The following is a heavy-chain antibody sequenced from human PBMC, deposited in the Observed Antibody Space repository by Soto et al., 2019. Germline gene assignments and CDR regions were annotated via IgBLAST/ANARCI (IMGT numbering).Heavy chain of an antibody. Sequence: PSETLSLTCTVSGGSISSSSYYWGWIRQPPGKGLEWIGSIYYSGSTYYNPSLKSRATISVDTSKNQFSLKLSSVTAADTAVYYCARQEGNWFDPWGQGTLVTVSS. J-gene: IGHJ5*02. CDR1: GGSISSSSYY. CDR3: ARQEGNWFDP. V-gene: IGHV4-39*01. CDR2: IYYSGST.